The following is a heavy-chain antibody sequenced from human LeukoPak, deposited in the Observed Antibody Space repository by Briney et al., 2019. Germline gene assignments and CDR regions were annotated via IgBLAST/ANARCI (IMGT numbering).Heavy chain of an antibody. Sequence: GGSLRLSCAASGFIFSNYGMNWVRQAPGKGLEWVAAISASGSATSYADSVRGRFTISRDNSKSTTYLQMNSLRAEDTAVYYCARGSRSYYFPFDYWGQGTLVTVSS. V-gene: IGHV3-23*01. CDR2: ISASGSAT. CDR3: ARGSRSYYFPFDY. D-gene: IGHD3-10*01. J-gene: IGHJ4*02. CDR1: GFIFSNYG.